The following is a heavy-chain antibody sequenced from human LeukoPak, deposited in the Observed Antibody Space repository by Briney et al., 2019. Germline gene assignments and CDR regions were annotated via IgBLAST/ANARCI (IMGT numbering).Heavy chain of an antibody. J-gene: IGHJ6*03. V-gene: IGHV5-51*01. CDR3: ARHYNYYDSSGYRYYYYYMDV. D-gene: IGHD3-22*01. CDR1: GYSFTSYW. Sequence: GESLKISFKGSGYSFTSYWIGWVRQMPGKGLEWMGIIYPGDSYTRYSPSFEGQVTISADKSISTAYLQWSSLKASDTAMYYCARHYNYYDSSGYRYYYYYMDVWGKGTTVTVSS. CDR2: IYPGDSYT.